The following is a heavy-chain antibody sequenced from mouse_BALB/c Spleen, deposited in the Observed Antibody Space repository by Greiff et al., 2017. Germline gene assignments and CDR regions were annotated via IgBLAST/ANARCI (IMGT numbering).Heavy chain of an antibody. CDR1: GFSLTSYG. CDR2: IWSGGST. Sequence: VKLMESGPGLVQPSQSLSITCTVSGFSLTSYGVHWVRQSPGKGLEWLGVIWSGGSTDYNAAFISRLSISKDNSKSQVFFKMNSLQANDTAIYYCARNGITTAPYAMDYWGQGTSVTVSS. J-gene: IGHJ4*01. V-gene: IGHV2-2*02. CDR3: ARNGITTAPYAMDY. D-gene: IGHD1-2*01.